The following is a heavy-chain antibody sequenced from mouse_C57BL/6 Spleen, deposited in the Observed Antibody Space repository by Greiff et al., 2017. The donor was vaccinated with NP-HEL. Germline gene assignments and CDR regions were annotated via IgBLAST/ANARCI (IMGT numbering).Heavy chain of an antibody. Sequence: QVQLQQSGPGLVQPSQSLSITCTVSGFSLTSYGVHWVRQSPGKGLEWLGVIWSGGSTDYNAAFISRLSISKDNSKHKVFFKMNSLQADDTAIYYCARNIVPSTVGYFDVWGTGTTVTVSS. V-gene: IGHV2-2*01. D-gene: IGHD1-1*01. CDR2: IWSGGST. CDR1: GFSLTSYG. J-gene: IGHJ1*03. CDR3: ARNIVPSTVGYFDV.